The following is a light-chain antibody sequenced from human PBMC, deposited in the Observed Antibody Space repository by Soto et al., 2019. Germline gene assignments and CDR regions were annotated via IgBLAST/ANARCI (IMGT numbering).Light chain of an antibody. Sequence: EIVLTQSPGTLSLSPRERATLSCRASQSVSSNYLAWYQHKPGQAPRLLIYGASSRAPGIPDRFSGSGSGTDFPLTISRLEPGDFAVYYCQQYAAPPRTFGQGTQVEVK. V-gene: IGKV3-20*01. CDR1: QSVSSNY. CDR2: GAS. CDR3: QQYAAPPRT. J-gene: IGKJ1*01.